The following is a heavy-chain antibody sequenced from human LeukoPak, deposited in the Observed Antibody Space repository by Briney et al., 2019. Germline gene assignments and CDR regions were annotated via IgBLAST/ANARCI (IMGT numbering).Heavy chain of an antibody. Sequence: GGSLRLSCAASGFTFSSYAMHWVRQAPEKGLEYVSAISSNGGSTYYANSVKGRFTISRDNSKNTLYLQMGSLRAEDMAVYYCARETDWGQGTLVTVSS. CDR1: GFTFSSYA. V-gene: IGHV3-64*01. CDR3: ARETD. CDR2: ISSNGGST. J-gene: IGHJ4*02.